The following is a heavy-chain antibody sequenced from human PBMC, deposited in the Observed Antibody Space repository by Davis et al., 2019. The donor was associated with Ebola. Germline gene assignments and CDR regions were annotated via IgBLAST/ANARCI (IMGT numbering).Heavy chain of an antibody. CDR3: ARHALVATTQGYYYMDV. J-gene: IGHJ6*03. Sequence: GESLKISCKGSGYSFTSYWIGWVRQMPGKGLEWMGIIYPGDSDTRYSPSFQGQVTISADKSISTAYLQWSSLKASDTTMYYCARHALVATTQGYYYMDVWGKGTTVTVSS. CDR1: GYSFTSYW. CDR2: IYPGDSDT. V-gene: IGHV5-51*01. D-gene: IGHD5-12*01.